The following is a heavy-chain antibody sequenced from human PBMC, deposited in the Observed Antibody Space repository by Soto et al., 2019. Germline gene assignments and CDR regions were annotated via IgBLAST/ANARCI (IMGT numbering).Heavy chain of an antibody. D-gene: IGHD3-22*01. V-gene: IGHV1-69*06. Sequence: SVKFSCQASGGTFSSYAISWVRQAPGQGLEWMGGIIPIFGTANYAQKFQGSVTISADKFTLTSYMELHSLTSDDTALYYCARDRTGSGYYTNGLDPWGQGSRVT. CDR3: ARDRTGSGYYTNGLDP. CDR1: GGTFSSYA. CDR2: IIPIFGTA. J-gene: IGHJ5*02.